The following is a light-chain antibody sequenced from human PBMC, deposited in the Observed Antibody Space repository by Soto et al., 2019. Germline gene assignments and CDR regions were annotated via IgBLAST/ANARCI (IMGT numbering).Light chain of an antibody. V-gene: IGLV2-14*01. CDR1: SSDGGGYKY. J-gene: IGLJ3*02. CDR2: DVS. Sequence: QSALTQPASASGSPGQSITISCTGTSSDGGGYKYVSWYQQHQGKAPKLMIYDVSNRPSGVSNRFSGSKSGNTASLTISGRQAEDEADYHCSPYSSTSSWVFGGGTQLTVL. CDR3: SPYSSTSSWV.